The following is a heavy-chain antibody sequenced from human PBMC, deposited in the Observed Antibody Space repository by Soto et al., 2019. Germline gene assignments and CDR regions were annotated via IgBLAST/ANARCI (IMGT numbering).Heavy chain of an antibody. CDR1: GGTLNSYA. Sequence: QVQLVQYGVEVKKPGSSVKVSCKASGGTLNSYAIDWVRQAPGQGLEWMGGIIPIFGNTYYAQRLQGRVKITADESTRTAYMELSTLTSEDTAVYYCARGTVTGSEYNFYYYGMDVWGPGTTVIVSS. CDR3: ARGTVTGSEYNFYYYGMDV. J-gene: IGHJ6*02. V-gene: IGHV1-69*12. D-gene: IGHD1-1*01. CDR2: IIPIFGNT.